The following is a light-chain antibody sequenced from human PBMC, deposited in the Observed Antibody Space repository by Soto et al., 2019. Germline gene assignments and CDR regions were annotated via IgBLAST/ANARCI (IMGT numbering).Light chain of an antibody. J-gene: IGKJ1*01. V-gene: IGKV1-5*01. CDR2: DAS. CDR3: EQDDSRSAWT. CDR1: ESVTIW. Sequence: DIQLTQSPSSLSASVGDRVTITCRASESVTIWLAWYQQKPGKAPRLLIYDASTLEGGVPSRFSASGSGTEFTLTISSLQPYDCATYYCEQDDSRSAWTFGQGTKIEIK.